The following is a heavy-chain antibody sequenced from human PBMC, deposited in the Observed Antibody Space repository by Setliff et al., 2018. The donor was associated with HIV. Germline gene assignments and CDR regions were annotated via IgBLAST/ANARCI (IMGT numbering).Heavy chain of an antibody. V-gene: IGHV4-39*07. CDR3: AREGRFTYGLKADY. Sequence: PSETLSLTCTVSGGSISSSSYYWGWIRQPPGKGLEWIVSIPYSGSTYHNPSLKSRVSISVDASKNHFSLKLSSVTAADTALYYCAREGRFTYGLKADYWGQGTLVTVSS. CDR2: IPYSGST. CDR1: GGSISSSSYY. J-gene: IGHJ4*02. D-gene: IGHD3-10*01.